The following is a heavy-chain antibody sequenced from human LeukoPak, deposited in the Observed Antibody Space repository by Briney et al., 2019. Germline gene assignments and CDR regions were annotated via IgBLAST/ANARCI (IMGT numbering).Heavy chain of an antibody. CDR2: INPSGGST. V-gene: IGHV1-46*01. D-gene: IGHD2-15*01. CDR1: GGTFSSYA. J-gene: IGHJ5*02. Sequence: ASVKVSCKASGGTFSSYAISWVRQAPGQGLEWMGIINPSGGSTSYAQKFQGRVTMTRDMSTSTVYMELSSLRSEDTAVYYCARGVRCSGGSCRYGFDPWGQGTLVTVSS. CDR3: ARGVRCSGGSCRYGFDP.